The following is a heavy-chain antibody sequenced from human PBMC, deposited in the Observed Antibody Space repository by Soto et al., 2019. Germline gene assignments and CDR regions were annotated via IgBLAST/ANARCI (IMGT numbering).Heavy chain of an antibody. V-gene: IGHV3-74*01. J-gene: IGHJ4*02. CDR1: GVTFCSYG. Sequence: GGSLGLSCAASGVTFCSYGVHGVRQDPGKGLVWVSGINTDGGSTDYADSVKGRFIISRDNAKNTLYLQMNSLRAEDTAVYYCARPRYDSTGTPFDHWGLGTLVTVSS. CDR2: INTDGGST. CDR3: ARPRYDSTGTPFDH. D-gene: IGHD3-22*01.